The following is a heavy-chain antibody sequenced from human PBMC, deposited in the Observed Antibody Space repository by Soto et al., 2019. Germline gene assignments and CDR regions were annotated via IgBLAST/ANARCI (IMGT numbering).Heavy chain of an antibody. D-gene: IGHD5-18*01. J-gene: IGHJ4*02. V-gene: IGHV3-15*01. CDR1: GFTVSNAW. CDR3: NRYRYGASEY. CDR2: IKSKTDGGTT. Sequence: EVQLVESGGGLVKPGGSLRLSCAASGFTVSNAWMSWVRQAPGKGLEWVGRIKSKTDGGTTEYDAPVKGRFTISRDDSKNTLYLQMNSLKTEDTAVYYCNRYRYGASEYWGQGTLVTVSS.